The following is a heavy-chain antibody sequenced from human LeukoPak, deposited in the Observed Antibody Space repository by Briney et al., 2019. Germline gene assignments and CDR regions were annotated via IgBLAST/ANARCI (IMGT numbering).Heavy chain of an antibody. V-gene: IGHV4-61*02. CDR1: GGSISSSSYY. Sequence: SETLSLTCTVSGGSISSSSYYWSWIRQPAGKGLEWIGRIYTSGSTNYNPSLKSRVTMSVDTSKNQFSLKLSSVTAADTAVYYCARDLGAPLYGDLLLDYWGQGTLDTVSS. CDR3: ARDLGAPLYGDLLLDY. CDR2: IYTSGST. D-gene: IGHD4-17*01. J-gene: IGHJ4*02.